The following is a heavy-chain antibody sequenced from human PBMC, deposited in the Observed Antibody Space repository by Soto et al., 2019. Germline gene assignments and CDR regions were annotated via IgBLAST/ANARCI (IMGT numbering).Heavy chain of an antibody. CDR2: ITWNSGTT. CDR3: AQGAGGAVTAALDY. J-gene: IGHJ4*02. D-gene: IGHD6-19*01. Sequence: EVQLVDSGGGLVQPGRSLRLSCAASGFTFGDYAMHWVRLAPGKGLEWVSGITWNSGTTDYADSVKGRFTISRDNAKNSLYLQMNSLRAEDTAFYYCAQGAGGAVTAALDYWGQGTLVTVSS. CDR1: GFTFGDYA. V-gene: IGHV3-9*01.